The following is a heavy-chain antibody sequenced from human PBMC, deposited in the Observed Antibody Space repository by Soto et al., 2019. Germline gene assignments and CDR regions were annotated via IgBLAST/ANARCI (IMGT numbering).Heavy chain of an antibody. Sequence: PSETLSLTCTVSGGSISSGDYYWSWIRQPPGKGLEWIGYIYYSGSTYYNPSLKSRVTISVDTSKNQFSLKLSSVTAADTAVYYCARGSRGYYHDYWGQGTLVTVSS. V-gene: IGHV4-30-4*01. CDR1: GGSISSGDYY. J-gene: IGHJ4*02. CDR3: ARGSRGYYHDY. CDR2: IYYSGST. D-gene: IGHD3-22*01.